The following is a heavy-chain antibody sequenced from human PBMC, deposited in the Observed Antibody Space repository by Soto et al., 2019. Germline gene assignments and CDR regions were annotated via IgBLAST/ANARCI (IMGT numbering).Heavy chain of an antibody. CDR1: GYSFTSYW. V-gene: IGHV5-10-1*01. J-gene: IGHJ6*02. CDR3: ARQGIAVAGQYYYYGMDV. CDR2: IDPSDSYT. D-gene: IGHD6-19*01. Sequence: GESLKISCKGSGYSFTSYWISWVRQMPGKGLEWMGRIDPSDSYTNYSPSFQGHVTISADKSISTAYLQWSSLKASDTAMYYCARQGIAVAGQYYYYGMDVWGQGTTVTVSS.